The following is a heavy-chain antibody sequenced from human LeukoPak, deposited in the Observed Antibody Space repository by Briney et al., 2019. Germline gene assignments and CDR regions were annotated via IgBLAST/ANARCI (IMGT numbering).Heavy chain of an antibody. CDR3: ARVPLRFLEWLNYGMDV. CDR1: GGTFSSYA. CDR2: IIPIFGTA. D-gene: IGHD3-3*01. V-gene: IGHV1-69*13. Sequence: EASVKVSCKASGGTFSSYAISWVRQAPGQGLEWMGGIIPIFGTANYAQKFQGRVTITADESTSTAYMELSSLRSEDTAVYYCARVPLRFLEWLNYGMDVWGQGTTVTVSS. J-gene: IGHJ6*02.